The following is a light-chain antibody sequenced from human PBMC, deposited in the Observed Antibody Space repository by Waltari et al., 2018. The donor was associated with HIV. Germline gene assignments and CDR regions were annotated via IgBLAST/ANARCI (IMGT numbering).Light chain of an antibody. Sequence: DIQMTQSPSSLSVSIGDRVIITCRASQDISNNLAWYQQKPGTVPKLLIYAASTLHSGVPSRFSGSGSGTDFTLTIDSLQSEDIATYYCQKYNTVPYTFGQGTNLEI. J-gene: IGKJ2*01. V-gene: IGKV1-27*01. CDR2: AAS. CDR1: QDISNN. CDR3: QKYNTVPYT.